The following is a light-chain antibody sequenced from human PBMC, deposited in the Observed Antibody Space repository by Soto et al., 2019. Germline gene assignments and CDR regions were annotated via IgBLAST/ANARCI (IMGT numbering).Light chain of an antibody. Sequence: EIVLPQSPGTLSLSPGERATLSCRASQSVSSSYLAWYQQKPGQAPSLLIYGASTRATGIPDRFSGSGSGTDFTLTISRLEPEDFAVYYCQQYGSSPETFGQGTKVDIK. J-gene: IGKJ1*01. CDR2: GAS. V-gene: IGKV3-20*01. CDR3: QQYGSSPET. CDR1: QSVSSSY.